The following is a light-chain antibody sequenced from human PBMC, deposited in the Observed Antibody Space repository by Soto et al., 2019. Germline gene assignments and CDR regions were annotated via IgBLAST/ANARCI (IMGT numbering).Light chain of an antibody. V-gene: IGKV3-20*01. Sequence: EIVLTQSPGTLSLSPGERATLSCRASESVSSDYLAWYQQKSGQAPRLLIHGASSRATGIPDRFRGNGSGTDFTLTISRVDTEDFAVFYCQQYGSSPVTFGQGTKVEIK. CDR1: ESVSSDY. J-gene: IGKJ1*01. CDR3: QQYGSSPVT. CDR2: GAS.